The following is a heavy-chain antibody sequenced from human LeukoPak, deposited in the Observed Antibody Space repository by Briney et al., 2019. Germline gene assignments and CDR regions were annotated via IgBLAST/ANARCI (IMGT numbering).Heavy chain of an antibody. CDR3: ARYSGSYYDDAFDI. CDR2: IWYDGSNK. J-gene: IGHJ3*02. V-gene: IGHV3-33*08. D-gene: IGHD1-26*01. CDR1: GFTFSSYA. Sequence: PGRSLRLSCAASGFTFSSYAMHWVRQAPGKGLEWAAVIWYDGSNKYYADSVKGRFTISRDNSKNTLYLQMNSLRAEDTAVYYCARYSGSYYDDAFDIWGQGTMVTVSS.